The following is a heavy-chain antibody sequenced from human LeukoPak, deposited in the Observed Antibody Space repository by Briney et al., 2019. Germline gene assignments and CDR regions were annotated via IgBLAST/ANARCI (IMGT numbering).Heavy chain of an antibody. Sequence: ASVKVSCKASGYTFTGYYMHWVRQAPGQGLEWVGWINPNSGGTNYAQKFQGRVTMTRDTSISTAYMELTRLRSDDTAVYYCARETNPSYYFDYWGQGTLVTASS. J-gene: IGHJ4*02. CDR1: GYTFTGYY. D-gene: IGHD1-1*01. V-gene: IGHV1-2*02. CDR3: ARETNPSYYFDY. CDR2: INPNSGGT.